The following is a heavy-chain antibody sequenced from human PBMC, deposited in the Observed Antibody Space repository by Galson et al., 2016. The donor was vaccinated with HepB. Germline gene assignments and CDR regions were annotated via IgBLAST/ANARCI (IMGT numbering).Heavy chain of an antibody. CDR1: TFTFSDYY. D-gene: IGHD2-15*01. Sequence: SLRLSCAASTFTFSDYYMSWIRQAPGRGLEWISYIAGSGRPIYYADSVKGRFTISRDNAKNSLYLQMNSLRAEDTAVYYCAGGGGFSGGAYFDSWGQGTLVTVSS. CDR3: AGGGGFSGGAYFDS. V-gene: IGHV3-11*01. CDR2: IAGSGRPI. J-gene: IGHJ4*02.